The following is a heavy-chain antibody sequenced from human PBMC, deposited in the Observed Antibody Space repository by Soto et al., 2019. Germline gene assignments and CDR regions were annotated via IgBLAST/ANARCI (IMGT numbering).Heavy chain of an antibody. D-gene: IGHD2-15*01. CDR3: VIGSATGQLDP. Sequence: ASVKVSCKASGYTFTRSTMNWVRQAPGQRLEWMGWINPDNGNTKSSQKFQDRVIITRDTSASTAYMDLSSLRSEDTAVYYCVIGSATGQLDPSCQGTLVTLS. CDR2: INPDNGNT. J-gene: IGHJ5*02. CDR1: GYTFTRST. V-gene: IGHV1-3*01.